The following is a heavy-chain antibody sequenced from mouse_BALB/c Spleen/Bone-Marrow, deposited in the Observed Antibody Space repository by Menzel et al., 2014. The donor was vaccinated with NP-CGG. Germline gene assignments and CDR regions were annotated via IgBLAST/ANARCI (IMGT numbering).Heavy chain of an antibody. CDR1: GYSFTSYW. D-gene: IGHD3-3*01. CDR2: IHLSDSEG. Sequence: QVQLKDSGAELVRPGASVKLSCKASGYSFTSYWMNWVKQRPGQGLEWIGMIHLSDSEGRLNQKFKDKATLTVDKSSSTAYKQLSSPTSEDSAVYYCTRYDLTTRAFAYWGQGTLVTVSA. V-gene: IGHV1S82*01. J-gene: IGHJ3*01. CDR3: TRYDLTTRAFAY.